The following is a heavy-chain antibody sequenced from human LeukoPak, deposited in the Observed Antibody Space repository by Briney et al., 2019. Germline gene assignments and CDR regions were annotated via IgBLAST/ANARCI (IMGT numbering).Heavy chain of an antibody. CDR2: ISSSSSYI. CDR3: AIFRRGYSGYDLGDFDY. Sequence: YPGGSLRLSCAASGFTFSSYSMNWVRQAPGKGLEWVSSISSSSSYIYYADSVKGRFTISRDNAKNSLYLQMNSLRAEDTAVYYCAIFRRGYSGYDLGDFDYWGQGTLVTVSS. J-gene: IGHJ4*02. D-gene: IGHD5-12*01. CDR1: GFTFSSYS. V-gene: IGHV3-21*01.